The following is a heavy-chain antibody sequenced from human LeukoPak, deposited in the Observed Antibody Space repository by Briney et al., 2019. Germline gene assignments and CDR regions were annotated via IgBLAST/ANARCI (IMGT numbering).Heavy chain of an antibody. Sequence: PGGSLRLSCAASGFTFSSYGMHWVRQAPGKGLEWVAFIRYDGSNKYYADSVKGRFTVSRDNSKNTLYLQMNSLRAEDTAVYYCAKERRYCSGGSCYSVHFDYWGQGTLVTVSS. CDR3: AKERRYCSGGSCYSVHFDY. CDR1: GFTFSSYG. CDR2: IRYDGSNK. D-gene: IGHD2-15*01. V-gene: IGHV3-30*02. J-gene: IGHJ4*02.